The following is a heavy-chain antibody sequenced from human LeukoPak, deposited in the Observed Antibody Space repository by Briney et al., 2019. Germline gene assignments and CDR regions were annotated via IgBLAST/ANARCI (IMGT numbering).Heavy chain of an antibody. J-gene: IGHJ3*02. Sequence: SETLSLTCTVSGGSISSSSYYWGWIRQPPGKGLEWIGSIYYSGSTYYNPSLKSRVTISVDTSKNQFSLKLSSVTAADTAVYYCARINYCTNGVCYFDAFDIWGQGTMVTGSS. CDR3: ARINYCTNGVCYFDAFDI. CDR2: IYYSGST. CDR1: GGSISSSSYY. D-gene: IGHD2-8*01. V-gene: IGHV4-39*07.